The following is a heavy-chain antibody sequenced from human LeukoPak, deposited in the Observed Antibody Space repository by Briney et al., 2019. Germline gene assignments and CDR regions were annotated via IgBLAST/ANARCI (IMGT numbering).Heavy chain of an antibody. CDR1: GYTFSSCA. CDR3: AIHPSDSSGYFSY. J-gene: IGHJ4*02. CDR2: IYTKTGNP. V-gene: IGHV7-4-1*02. Sequence: ASVTVSCKVSGYTFSSCAINWVRQAPGQGLEYMGWIYTKTGNPTYAQGFTGRFVFFLDTSVSTAYLQISSLKAEDTAVYYCAIHPSDSSGYFSYWGQGALVTVSS. D-gene: IGHD3-22*01.